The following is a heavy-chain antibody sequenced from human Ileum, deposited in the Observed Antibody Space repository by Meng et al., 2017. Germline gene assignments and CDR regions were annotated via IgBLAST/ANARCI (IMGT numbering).Heavy chain of an antibody. D-gene: IGHD1-14*01. Sequence: SETLSLTCAVSGFSITSSGYYWGWIRQPPGKGLEWIGSLSHGGTTFYNPSLNSRVTISRDTSKNQFSLKVTSVTAADTAVYYCARDIGGTPADYWGQGTRVIVAS. CDR1: GFSITSSGYY. CDR2: LSHGGTT. J-gene: IGHJ4*02. V-gene: IGHV4-39*07. CDR3: ARDIGGTPADY.